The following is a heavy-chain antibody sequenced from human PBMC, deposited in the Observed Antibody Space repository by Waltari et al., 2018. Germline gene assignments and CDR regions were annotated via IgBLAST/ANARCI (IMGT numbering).Heavy chain of an antibody. CDR2: FDPEDGET. CDR1: GYTLTELS. CDR3: ATGKPYYYGSGLFDY. V-gene: IGHV1-24*01. Sequence: QVQLVQSGAEVKKPGASVKVSCKVSGYTLTELSRPWVRQAPGKGLEWMGGFDPEDGETIYAQKFQGRVTMTEDTSTDTAYMELSSLRSEDTAVYYCATGKPYYYGSGLFDYWGQGTLVTVSS. J-gene: IGHJ4*02. D-gene: IGHD3-10*01.